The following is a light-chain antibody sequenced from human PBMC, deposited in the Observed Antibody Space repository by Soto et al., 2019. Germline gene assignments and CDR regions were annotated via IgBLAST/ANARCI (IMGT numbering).Light chain of an antibody. CDR3: QQYYTNPYT. CDR2: WAS. J-gene: IGKJ3*01. V-gene: IGKV4-1*01. CDR1: QSVLYSSNNKNY. Sequence: DIVMTQSPDSLAVSLGERATINCKSSQSVLYSSNNKNYLAWYQQKPGQPPKLLIYWASTRESGVPDRFSGSGSGTDFTLTISSLQAEDVAVYYCQQYYTNPYTFGPGTKMDIK.